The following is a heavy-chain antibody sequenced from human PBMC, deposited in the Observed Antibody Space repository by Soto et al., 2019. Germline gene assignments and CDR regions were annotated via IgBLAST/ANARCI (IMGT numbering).Heavy chain of an antibody. Sequence: XGSLGLSCAASGFTFSTYWMNGVRQAPGKGLEWVANIKQDGSEKYYVDSVKGRFAISRDNAKDSLFLQMNNLRAEDTAVYYCVRDWSTFWGMDVWGQGTTVTVSS. V-gene: IGHV3-7*01. CDR1: GFTFSTYW. CDR2: IKQDGSEK. J-gene: IGHJ6*02. CDR3: VRDWSTFWGMDV.